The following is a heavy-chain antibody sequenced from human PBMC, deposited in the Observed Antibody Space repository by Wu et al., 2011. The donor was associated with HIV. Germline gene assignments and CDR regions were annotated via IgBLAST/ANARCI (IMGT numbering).Heavy chain of an antibody. V-gene: IGHV1-69*04. CDR1: FSRFA. J-gene: IGHJ5*02. CDR3: AREVGAMLADWFDP. Sequence: FSRFAITWVRTGPGQGLECMGKITPILGSTVYTQKFQDRVTITADKSTSTSYMELSSLTSEDTAVYYCAREVGAMLADWFDPWGQGTLVIVSS. D-gene: IGHD3-10*02. CDR2: ITPILGST.